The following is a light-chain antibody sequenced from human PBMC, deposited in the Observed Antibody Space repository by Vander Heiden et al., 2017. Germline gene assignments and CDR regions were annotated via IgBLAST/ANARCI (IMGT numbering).Light chain of an antibody. V-gene: IGLV2-14*01. Sequence: QSALTQPASVSGSPGQPITISCTGTRSDVGGYNYVSWYQQHPGKAPHLMIYDFSNRPSGVSNRFSGSTSGNTASLTISALQAEDEADYYCCSSTNSSTLGVVFGGGTKLTVL. J-gene: IGLJ2*01. CDR3: CSSTNSSTLGVV. CDR2: DFS. CDR1: RSDVGGYNY.